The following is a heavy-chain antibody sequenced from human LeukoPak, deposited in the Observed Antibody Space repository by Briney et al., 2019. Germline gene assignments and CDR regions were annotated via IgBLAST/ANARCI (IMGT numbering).Heavy chain of an antibody. V-gene: IGHV4-59*01. J-gene: IGHJ4*02. Sequence: MASETLSLTCTVSGGSISSYYWNWIRQAPGKGLEWVGFISYSGYTSYSPSLKSRVAISVDTAKSQFSLRLNSMTAADTAIYYCARGRNDNGGMFFDSWAQGNLVTVSS. CDR3: ARGRNDNGGMFFDS. D-gene: IGHD4-23*01. CDR2: ISYSGYT. CDR1: GGSISSYY.